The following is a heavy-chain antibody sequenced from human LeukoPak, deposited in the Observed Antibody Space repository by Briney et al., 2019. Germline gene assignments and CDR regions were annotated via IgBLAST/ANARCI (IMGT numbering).Heavy chain of an antibody. V-gene: IGHV3-21*01. J-gene: IGHJ4*02. CDR2: ISSSSSYI. Sequence: PGGSLRLSCAASGFTFSSYSMNWVRQAPGKGLEWVSSISSSSSYIYYADSVKGRFTISRDNAKNSLYLQMNSLRAEDTAVYYCARPLLPGSNPHYFVDYWGQGTLVNVSS. CDR3: ARPLLPGSNPHYFVDY. CDR1: GFTFSSYS. D-gene: IGHD1-26*01.